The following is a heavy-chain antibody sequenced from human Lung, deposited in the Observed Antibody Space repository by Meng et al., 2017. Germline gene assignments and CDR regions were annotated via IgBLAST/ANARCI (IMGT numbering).Heavy chain of an antibody. D-gene: IGHD4-11*01. CDR3: ARGPTTMAHDFDY. CDR1: GGSFSDYY. J-gene: IGHJ4*02. Sequence: QAQLQQWGAGLLKPSETLSLTCVVSGGSFSDYYRSWIRQPPGKGLEWIGEINHSGSTNYNPSLESRATISVDTSQNNLSLKLSSVTAADSAVYYCARGPTTMAHDFDYWGQGTLVTVS. CDR2: INHSGST. V-gene: IGHV4-34*02.